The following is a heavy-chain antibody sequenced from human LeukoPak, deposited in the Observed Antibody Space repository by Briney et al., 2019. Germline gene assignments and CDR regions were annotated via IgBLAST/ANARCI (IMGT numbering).Heavy chain of an antibody. CDR3: ARDAYSSSWEN. Sequence: GGSLRLSCAASGFTFSSYSMNWVRQAPGKGLEWVSSISRSSNYIYYADSMKGRFTISRDNAKNSLYLQMNSLRAEDTAVYYCARDAYSSSWENWGQGTLVTVSS. J-gene: IGHJ4*02. CDR1: GFTFSSYS. V-gene: IGHV3-21*01. D-gene: IGHD6-13*01. CDR2: ISRSSNYI.